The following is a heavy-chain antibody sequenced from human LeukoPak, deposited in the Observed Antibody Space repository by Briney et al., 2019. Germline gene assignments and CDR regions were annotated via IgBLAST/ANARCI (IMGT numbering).Heavy chain of an antibody. CDR1: GFTFSSYA. V-gene: IGHV3-30-3*01. CDR2: ISYDGSNK. D-gene: IGHD6-13*01. CDR3: ARAFRIAAAGNSYDAFDI. J-gene: IGHJ3*02. Sequence: GGSLRLSCAASGFTFSSYAMHWVRQAPGKGLEWVAVISYDGSNKYYADSVKGRFTISRDNSKNTLYLQMNSLRAEDTAVYYCARAFRIAAAGNSYDAFDIWGQGTMVTVSS.